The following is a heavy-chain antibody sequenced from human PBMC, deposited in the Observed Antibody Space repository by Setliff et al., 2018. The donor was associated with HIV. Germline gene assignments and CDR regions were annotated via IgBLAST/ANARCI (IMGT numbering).Heavy chain of an antibody. CDR1: GGSISSGGYF. D-gene: IGHD3-22*01. CDR2: IYYSGST. V-gene: IGHV4-31*03. J-gene: IGHJ4*02. CDR3: ARGHDSSGYFGIDY. Sequence: PSETLSLTCTVSGGSISSGGYFWSWIRQLPGKGLEWIGYIYYSGSTFYNSSLKSRVTISVDKSKNQFSLKMSTVTAADTAVYYCARGHDSSGYFGIDYWGQGTLVTVSS.